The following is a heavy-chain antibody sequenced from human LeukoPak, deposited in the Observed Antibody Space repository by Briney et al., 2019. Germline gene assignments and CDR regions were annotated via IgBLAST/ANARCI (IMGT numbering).Heavy chain of an antibody. J-gene: IGHJ5*02. V-gene: IGHV1-18*01. CDR3: ARSRLDIVVVPAAMAWFDP. CDR1: GYTFTSYG. D-gene: IGHD2-2*01. CDR2: ISAYNGNT. Sequence: ASVKVSCKASGYTFTSYGTSWVRQAPGQGLEWMGWISAYNGNTNYAQKLQGRVTMTTDTSTSTAYMELRSLRSDDTAVYYCARSRLDIVVVPAAMAWFDPWGQGTLVTVSS.